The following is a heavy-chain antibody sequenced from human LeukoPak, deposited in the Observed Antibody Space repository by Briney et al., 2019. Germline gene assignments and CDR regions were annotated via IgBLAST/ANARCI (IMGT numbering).Heavy chain of an antibody. CDR2: IYPDDSDT. Sequence: GESLKISCKGSGYSFTSYWIGWVRQVPGKGLEWMGIIYPDDSDTRYSPSFQGQVTISADKSISTAYLQWSSLKASDTTMYYCARERSSQGYFDFWGQGTLVTVSS. V-gene: IGHV5-51*01. J-gene: IGHJ4*02. D-gene: IGHD6-6*01. CDR3: ARERSSQGYFDF. CDR1: GYSFTSYW.